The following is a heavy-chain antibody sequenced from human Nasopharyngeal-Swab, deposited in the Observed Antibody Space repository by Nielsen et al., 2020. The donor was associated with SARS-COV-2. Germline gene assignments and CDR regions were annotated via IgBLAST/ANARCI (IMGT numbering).Heavy chain of an antibody. CDR2: ISSSSSYI. CDR3: ARDFQPTAVAGMFDY. D-gene: IGHD6-19*01. J-gene: IGHJ4*02. Sequence: GESLKISCAASGFTFSSYSMNWVRQAPGKGLEWVSSISSSSSYIYYADSVKGRFTISRDNSKNTLYLQMNSLRAEDTAVYYCARDFQPTAVAGMFDYWGQGTLVTVSS. V-gene: IGHV3-21*01. CDR1: GFTFSSYS.